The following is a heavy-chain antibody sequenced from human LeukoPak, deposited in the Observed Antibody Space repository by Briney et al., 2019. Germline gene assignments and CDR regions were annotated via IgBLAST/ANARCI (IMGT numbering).Heavy chain of an antibody. CDR2: ICPGDSDT. V-gene: IGHV5-51*01. D-gene: IGHD6-6*01. CDR1: GYTFTNYW. Sequence: GESLKISCKGSGYTFTNYWIGWVRQMPGKGLEWMAIICPGDSDTRYSPSFQGQVTISADKSISTAYLQWSSLKAADTAMYYCARGLGGSSDAFDIWGQGTMVTVSS. CDR3: ARGLGGSSDAFDI. J-gene: IGHJ3*02.